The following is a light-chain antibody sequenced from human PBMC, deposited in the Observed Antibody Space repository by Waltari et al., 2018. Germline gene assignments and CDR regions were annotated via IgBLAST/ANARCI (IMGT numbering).Light chain of an antibody. J-gene: IGLJ2*01. CDR2: SNN. CDR1: SFNIGGNT. Sequence: QSVLTPPPAASGTPGQRVTISCSGSSFNIGGNTVNWYQQLPGTAPKLLIYSNNQRPSAVADRFYGPDSRNSVSLAISGLQSEDEADYYCAAWDDSLNGVVFGGGTKLTV. CDR3: AAWDDSLNGVV. V-gene: IGLV1-44*01.